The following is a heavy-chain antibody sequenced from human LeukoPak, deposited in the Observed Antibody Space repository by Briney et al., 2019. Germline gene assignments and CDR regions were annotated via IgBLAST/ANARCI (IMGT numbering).Heavy chain of an antibody. CDR1: GFTFSSYA. J-gene: IGHJ4*02. CDR3: AKRPNYGGNSGSYFDY. Sequence: GGSLRLSCAASGFTFSSYAMSWVRQAPGKGLEWVSTISGGGGGTYYADSVKGRFTISRDNSKNTLYLQMNSLRAEDAAVYYCAKRPNYGGNSGSYFDYWGQGTLVTVSS. D-gene: IGHD4-23*01. CDR2: ISGGGGGT. V-gene: IGHV3-23*01.